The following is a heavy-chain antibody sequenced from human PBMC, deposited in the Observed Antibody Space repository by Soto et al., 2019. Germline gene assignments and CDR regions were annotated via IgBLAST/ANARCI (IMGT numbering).Heavy chain of an antibody. CDR3: ASDCQGRSGCSDPH. D-gene: IGHD1-26*01. V-gene: IGHV1-2*02. CDR2: INPNSGGS. CDR1: GYTFTGYY. Sequence: QVQLVPSGAEVKKTGASVKVSCKASGYTFTGYYMHWVRQAPGQGLEWMGWINPNSGGSNYARKFPGRVSMTGDTSISAAYMELSSTISDVKAVDYCASDCQGRSGCSDPHWVQGTLVTV. J-gene: IGHJ4*02.